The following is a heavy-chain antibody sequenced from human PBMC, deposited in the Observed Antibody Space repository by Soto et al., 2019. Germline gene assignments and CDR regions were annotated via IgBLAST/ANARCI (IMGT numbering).Heavy chain of an antibody. CDR1: GDSISGYY. D-gene: IGHD3-22*01. CDR2: MHSSGST. Sequence: SETLSLTCTVSGDSISGYYWSWFRQPPGKGLEWFGWMHSSGSTEFNPSLKTRVTLSVDASKNQVSLSLNSVSTADTAVYYCVREGYDASGYFLDSWGPGTLVTVSS. V-gene: IGHV4-59*01. J-gene: IGHJ5*01. CDR3: VREGYDASGYFLDS.